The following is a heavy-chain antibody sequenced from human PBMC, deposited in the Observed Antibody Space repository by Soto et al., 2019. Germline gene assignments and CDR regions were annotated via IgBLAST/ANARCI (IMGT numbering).Heavy chain of an antibody. Sequence: ASVKVSCKASGYTFTSYGISWVRQAPGQGLEWMGWISAYNGNTNYAQKLQGRVTMTTDTSTSTAYMELRSLRSDDTAVYYCARGTERETLTIFGAVSYYGMDVWGQGTTVTVSS. J-gene: IGHJ6*02. CDR2: ISAYNGNT. CDR3: ARGTERETLTIFGAVSYYGMDV. D-gene: IGHD3-3*01. V-gene: IGHV1-18*04. CDR1: GYTFTSYG.